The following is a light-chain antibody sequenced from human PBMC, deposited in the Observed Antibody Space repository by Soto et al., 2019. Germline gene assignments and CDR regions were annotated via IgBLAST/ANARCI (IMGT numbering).Light chain of an antibody. Sequence: EIVLTQSPGTLSLSPGERATLSCRASQSVSNNYLAWYQQKPGQAPRLLIYAASSLQSGVPSRFSGSGSGTDFTLTISSLQPEDFATYYCQQSYSTPLTFGQGTRLEI. CDR3: QQSYSTPLT. CDR1: QSVSNNY. V-gene: IGKV3-20*02. J-gene: IGKJ5*01. CDR2: AAS.